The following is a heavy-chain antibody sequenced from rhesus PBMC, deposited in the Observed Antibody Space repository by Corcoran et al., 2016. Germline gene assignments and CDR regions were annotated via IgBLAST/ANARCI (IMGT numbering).Heavy chain of an antibody. Sequence: EVQLVESGAGLVQPGGSLRLSCVASGFTFSNYWMLWVRQAPGKGRDRVARLKTKVDGKTTDTAATWKGIFAISRDDSKNTLYLPMNSLKTEDTAVYYCTTVDYWGQGVLVTVSS. CDR1: GFTFSNYW. V-gene: IGHV3-30*02. CDR2: LKTKVDGKTT. CDR3: TTVDY. J-gene: IGHJ4*01.